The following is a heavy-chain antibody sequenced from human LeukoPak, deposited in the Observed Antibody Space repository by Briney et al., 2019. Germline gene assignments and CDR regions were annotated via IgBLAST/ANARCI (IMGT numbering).Heavy chain of an antibody. J-gene: IGHJ3*02. V-gene: IGHV1-2*02. CDR1: GYTFTGYY. CDR3: ARVHGPAGDAFDI. Sequence: ASVKVSCKASGYTFTGYYMHWVRQAPGQGLEWMGWINPNSGVTNYAQKFQGRVTMTRDTSISTAYMELSRLRSDDTAVYYCARVHGPAGDAFDIWGQGTMVTVSS. CDR2: INPNSGVT.